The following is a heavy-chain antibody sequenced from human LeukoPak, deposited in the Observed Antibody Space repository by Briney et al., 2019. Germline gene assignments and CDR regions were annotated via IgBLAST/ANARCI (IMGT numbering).Heavy chain of an antibody. CDR2: INPNSGGT. CDR1: GYTFTGYY. Sequence: GASVKVSCKASGYTFTGYYMHWVRQAPGQGLEWMGRINPNSGGTNYAQKVQGRVTMTRDTSISTAYMELSRLRSDDTAVYYCARGDGYRTYFDYWGQGTLVTVSS. J-gene: IGHJ4*02. D-gene: IGHD5-24*01. CDR3: ARGDGYRTYFDY. V-gene: IGHV1-2*06.